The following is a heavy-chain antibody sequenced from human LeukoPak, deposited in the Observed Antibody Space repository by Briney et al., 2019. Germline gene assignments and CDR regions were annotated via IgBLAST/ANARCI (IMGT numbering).Heavy chain of an antibody. CDR2: IYYSGST. CDR3: ARDGILTGYHDY. Sequence: SETLSLTCTVSGGSISSYYWSWIRQPPGKGLEWIGYIYYSGSTNYNPSLKSRVTISVDTSKNQFSLKLSSVTAADTAVYYCARDGILTGYHDYWGQGTLVTVSS. J-gene: IGHJ4*02. D-gene: IGHD3-9*01. CDR1: GGSISSYY. V-gene: IGHV4-59*01.